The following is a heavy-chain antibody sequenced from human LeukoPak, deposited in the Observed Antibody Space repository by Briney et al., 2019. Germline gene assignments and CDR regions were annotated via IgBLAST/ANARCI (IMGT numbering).Heavy chain of an antibody. CDR3: AARSPTVTTWRDY. J-gene: IGHJ4*02. V-gene: IGHV3-23*01. CDR2: ISGSGGST. CDR1: GFTCSSYC. D-gene: IGHD4-17*01. Sequence: SGGSLRLSCAASGFTCSSYCMHWVRQAPGKGLEWVSAISGSGGSTYYADSVKGRFTISRDNSKNTLYLQMTSLRAEDTAVYYCAARSPTVTTWRDYWGQGTLVTVSP.